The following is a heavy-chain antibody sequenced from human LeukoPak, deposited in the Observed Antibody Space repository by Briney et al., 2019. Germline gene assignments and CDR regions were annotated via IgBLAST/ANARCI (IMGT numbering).Heavy chain of an antibody. V-gene: IGHV3-23*01. CDR2: ISGSGGST. CDR3: AKGGGVATYYYYYVDV. D-gene: IGHD5-12*01. CDR1: GFTFSSYS. Sequence: GGSLRLSCAASGFTFSSYSMNWVRQAPGKGLEWVSGISGSGGSTYYADSVKGRFTISRDNSKNTLYLQMNSLRAEDTAVYYCAKGGGVATYYYYYVDVWGKGTTVTISS. J-gene: IGHJ6*03.